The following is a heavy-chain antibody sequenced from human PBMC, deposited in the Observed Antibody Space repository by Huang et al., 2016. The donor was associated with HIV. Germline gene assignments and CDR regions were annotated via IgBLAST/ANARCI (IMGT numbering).Heavy chain of an antibody. J-gene: IGHJ3*02. CDR2: SYYSCST. D-gene: IGHD2-2*01. V-gene: IGHV4-39*01. Sequence: QLQLQESGPGLVKPSETLSLTCSVSGGSISSSSYYWGWIRQPPGKGLEWIGSSYYSCSTFYNPSRKSRVTISVDTSKNQFSLRLSSGTAADTSVDYCARHMDCSSSSCLAGGHERGPFDMWGQGTMVTVSS. CDR3: ARHMDCSSSSCLAGGHERGPFDM. CDR1: GGSISSSSYY.